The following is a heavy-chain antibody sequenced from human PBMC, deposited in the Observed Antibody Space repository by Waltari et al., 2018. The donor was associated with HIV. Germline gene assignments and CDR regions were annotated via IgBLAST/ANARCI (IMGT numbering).Heavy chain of an antibody. CDR3: TSEEMRPAGY. Sequence: EVQLVESGGGLVQPGRSLRLSCTASGFTFGDYAMSWFRQAAGKGLEWVGFIRSKAYGGTTEYAASVKGRFTISRDDSKSIAYLQMNSLKTEDTAVYYCTSEEMRPAGYWGQGTLVTVSS. CDR1: GFTFGDYA. CDR2: IRSKAYGGTT. V-gene: IGHV3-49*03. J-gene: IGHJ4*02.